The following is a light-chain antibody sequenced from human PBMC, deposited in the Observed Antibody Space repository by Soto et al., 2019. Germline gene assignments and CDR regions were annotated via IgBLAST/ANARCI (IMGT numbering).Light chain of an antibody. CDR2: GAS. CDR3: QQYNNWPLT. J-gene: IGKJ4*01. Sequence: EILMTQSPATLSVSPGESATLSCRASHRVSSYLAWYQQKPGQAPRLLIYGASTRATGIPARFSGSGSGTVFTLTISRLQFEDFAVYFCQQYNNWPLTFGGGTKVEIK. V-gene: IGKV3-15*01. CDR1: HRVSSY.